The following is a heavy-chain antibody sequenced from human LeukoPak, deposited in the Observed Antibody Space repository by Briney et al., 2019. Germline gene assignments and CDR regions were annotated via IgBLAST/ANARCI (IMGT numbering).Heavy chain of an antibody. Sequence: SQTLSLTCTVSGGSISSASYYWSWIRQPAGKGLEWIGRIYTSGSTNYNPSLKSRVTISVDTSKNQFSLKLSSVTAADTAVYYCARERSLDFWSGFDAFDIWGQGTMVTVSS. CDR1: GGSISSASYY. CDR2: IYTSGST. V-gene: IGHV4-61*02. CDR3: ARERSLDFWSGFDAFDI. J-gene: IGHJ3*02. D-gene: IGHD3-3*01.